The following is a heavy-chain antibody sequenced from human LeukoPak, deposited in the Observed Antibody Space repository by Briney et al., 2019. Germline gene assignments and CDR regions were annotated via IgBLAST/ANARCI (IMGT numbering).Heavy chain of an antibody. CDR1: GGSISSGGYY. D-gene: IGHD5-24*01. CDR3: ARNRDGYNSFDY. CDR2: IYYSGST. Sequence: SQTLSLTCTVSGGSISSGGYYWSWIRQHPGKGLEWIGYIYYSGSTYYNPSLKSRVTISVDTSKNQFSLKLSSVTAADTAVYYCARNRDGYNSFDYWGQGTLVTVSS. J-gene: IGHJ4*02. V-gene: IGHV4-31*03.